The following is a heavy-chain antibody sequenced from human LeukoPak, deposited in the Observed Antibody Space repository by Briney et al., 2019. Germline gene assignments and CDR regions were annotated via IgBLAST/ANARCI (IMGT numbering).Heavy chain of an antibody. CDR3: ARGGFWSGYSSRYYYYMDV. CDR2: INHSRST. V-gene: IGHV4-34*01. J-gene: IGHJ6*03. Sequence: PSETLSLTCAVYGGSFSGYYWNWIRQPPGKGLEWIGEINHSRSTNYNSSLKSRVTISVDTSKNQFSLKLSSVTAADTAVYYCARGGFWSGYSSRYYYYMDVWGKGTTVTVSS. CDR1: GGSFSGYY. D-gene: IGHD3-3*01.